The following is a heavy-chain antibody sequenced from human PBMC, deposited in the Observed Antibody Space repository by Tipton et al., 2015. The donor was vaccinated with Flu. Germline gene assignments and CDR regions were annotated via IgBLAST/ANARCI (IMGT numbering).Heavy chain of an antibody. CDR3: ARSGYDILTGYPRGACDY. J-gene: IGHJ4*02. V-gene: IGHV1-69*09. Sequence: QVQLVQSGAEVKKPGSSVKVSCKASGGTFSSYAISWVRQAPGQGLEWMGGIIPIHGIANYAQKFQGRVTITADKSTSTAYMELSSLRSEDTAVYYCARSGYDILTGYPRGACDYWGQGTRVTVSS. D-gene: IGHD3-9*01. CDR1: GGTFSSYA. CDR2: IIPIHGIA.